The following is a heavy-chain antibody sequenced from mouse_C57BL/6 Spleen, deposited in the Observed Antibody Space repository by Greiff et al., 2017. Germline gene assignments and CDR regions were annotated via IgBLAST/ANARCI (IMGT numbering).Heavy chain of an antibody. V-gene: IGHV1-42*01. D-gene: IGHD1-1*01. J-gene: IGHJ2*01. CDR3: ARTRTVVEFYFDY. CDR1: GYSFTGYY. CDR2: INPSTGGT. Sequence: LVESGPELVKPGASVKISCKASGYSFTGYYMNWVKQSPEKSLEWIGEINPSTGGTTYNQKFKAKATLTVDKSSSTAYMQLKSLTSEDSAVYYCARTRTVVEFYFDYWGQGTTLTVSS.